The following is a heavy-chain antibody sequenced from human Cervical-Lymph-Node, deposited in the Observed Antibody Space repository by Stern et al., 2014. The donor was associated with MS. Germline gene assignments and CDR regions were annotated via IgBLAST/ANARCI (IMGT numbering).Heavy chain of an antibody. CDR3: ARGVTAVTNYVPNWCFDL. Sequence: QVQLVESGPGLVKPSETLSLTCTVSGGSITNRDYWGWIRQSPGKGLEWIGSVYYSGITYYRPSLKSRATISIDTSRHQFILRLTSVTATDTAVYFCARGVTAVTNYVPNWCFDLWGRGTLVTVSS. D-gene: IGHD4-11*01. V-gene: IGHV4-39*02. J-gene: IGHJ2*01. CDR1: GGSITNRDY. CDR2: VYYSGIT.